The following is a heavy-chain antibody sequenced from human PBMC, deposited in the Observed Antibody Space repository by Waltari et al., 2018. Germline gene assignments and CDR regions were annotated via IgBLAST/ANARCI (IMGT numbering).Heavy chain of an antibody. CDR1: GGSFSGYY. CDR3: ARGQDSSGWFLDY. J-gene: IGHJ4*02. V-gene: IGHV4-34*01. CDR2: INHSGST. D-gene: IGHD6-19*01. Sequence: QVQLQQWGAGLLKPSETLSLTCAVYGGSFSGYYWSWIRQPPGKGLEWIGEINHSGSTNYNPSLKSRVTISVDTSKNQFSLKLSSVTAADTAVYYCARGQDSSGWFLDYWGQGTLVTVSS.